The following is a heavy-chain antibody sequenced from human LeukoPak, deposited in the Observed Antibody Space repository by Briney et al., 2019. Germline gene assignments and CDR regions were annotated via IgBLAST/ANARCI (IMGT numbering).Heavy chain of an antibody. CDR1: GGSISSSSYY. D-gene: IGHD2-21*01. V-gene: IGHV4-39*01. J-gene: IGHJ4*02. CDR3: ARLPRTYCGGDCYSYYFDY. Sequence: SETLSLTCTVSGGSISSSSYYWGRIRQPPGKGLEWIGSIYYSGSTYYNPSLKSRVTISVDTSKNQFSLKLSSVTAADTAVYYCARLPRTYCGGDCYSYYFDYWGQGTLVTVSS. CDR2: IYYSGST.